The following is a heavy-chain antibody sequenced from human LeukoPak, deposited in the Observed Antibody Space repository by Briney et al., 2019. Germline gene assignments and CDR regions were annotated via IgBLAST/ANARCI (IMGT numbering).Heavy chain of an antibody. V-gene: IGHV4-59*08. D-gene: IGHD3-22*01. CDR2: IHSSGPT. J-gene: IGHJ4*02. CDR1: GGSISSDY. CDR3: ARQNSDYPYYFDY. Sequence: SETLSLTCTVSGGSISSDYWSWIRQSPEKGLEWIGYIHSSGPTNYHSSLKSRITMSVDTSKNQFSLKVTSVTAADTAVYYCARQNSDYPYYFDYWGQGALVTVSS.